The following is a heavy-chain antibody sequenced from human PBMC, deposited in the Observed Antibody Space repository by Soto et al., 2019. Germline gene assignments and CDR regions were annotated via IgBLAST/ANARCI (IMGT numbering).Heavy chain of an antibody. CDR3: ARVPREIILVGMDV. J-gene: IGHJ6*02. Sequence: QVQMVQSGAEVKKPGASVKVSCKASGYTFTSYGISWVRQAPGQGLEWMGWISGKTAKTNYAQNLQGRVTITTDTSTSTPYMELRSLRSDDTAVYYCARVPREIILVGMDVWGQGTTVTVSS. CDR2: ISGKTAKT. D-gene: IGHD2-2*01. CDR1: GYTFTSYG. V-gene: IGHV1-18*04.